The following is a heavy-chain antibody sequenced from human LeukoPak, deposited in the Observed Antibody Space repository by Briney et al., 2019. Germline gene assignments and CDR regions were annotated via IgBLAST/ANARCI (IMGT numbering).Heavy chain of an antibody. CDR1: GVTFSTYW. V-gene: IGHV3-7*03. CDR2: IKQDGSEK. Sequence: GGSLRLSCAASGVTFSTYWMNWVRQAPGKGLERVANIKQDGSEKYYVDSVKGRFTISRDNAKNSLYLQMNSLRVEDTAVYYCARGGGLYYYYYYMDVWGKGTTVTVSS. CDR3: ARGGGLYYYYYYMDV. J-gene: IGHJ6*03. D-gene: IGHD3-3*01.